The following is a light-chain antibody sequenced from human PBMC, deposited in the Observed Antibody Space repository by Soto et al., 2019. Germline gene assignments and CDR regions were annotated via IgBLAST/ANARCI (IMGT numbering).Light chain of an antibody. CDR2: GAS. CDR3: QQYNNWPPAGIT. CDR1: QSVSSN. V-gene: IGKV3-15*01. J-gene: IGKJ5*01. Sequence: EIVMTQSPATLSVSPGERATLSCRARQSVSSNLAWYQQKPGQAPRLLIYGASTRATGIPARFSGSGSGTEFTLTISSLQSEDFAVYYCQQYNNWPPAGITFGQGTRLEIK.